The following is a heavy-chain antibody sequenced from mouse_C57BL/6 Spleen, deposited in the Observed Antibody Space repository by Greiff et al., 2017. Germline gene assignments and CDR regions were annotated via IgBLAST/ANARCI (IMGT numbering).Heavy chain of an antibody. Sequence: EVKLVESGGGLVKPGGSLKLSCAASGFTFSDYGMHWVRQAPEKGLEWVAYISSGSSTIYYADTVKGRFTISRDNAKNTLFLQMTRRKSEDTAMYYCASDGYYEGYWGQGTTLTVSS. CDR2: ISSGSSTI. J-gene: IGHJ2*01. CDR1: GFTFSDYG. V-gene: IGHV5-17*01. CDR3: ASDGYYEGY. D-gene: IGHD2-3*01.